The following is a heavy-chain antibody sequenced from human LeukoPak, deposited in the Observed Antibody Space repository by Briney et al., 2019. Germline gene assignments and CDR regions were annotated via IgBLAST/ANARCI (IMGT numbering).Heavy chain of an antibody. CDR1: GGSISSYY. D-gene: IGHD1-26*01. CDR2: TYYSGT. CDR3: ARQSWNGTYYY. Sequence: SETLSLTCTVSGGSISSYYWSWIRQPPGKGLEWIGHTYYSGTNYNPSLTSRVSISVDTSKKQFSLNLSSVTAADTAVYYCARQSWNGTYYYWGQGTLVTVSS. V-gene: IGHV4-59*08. J-gene: IGHJ4*02.